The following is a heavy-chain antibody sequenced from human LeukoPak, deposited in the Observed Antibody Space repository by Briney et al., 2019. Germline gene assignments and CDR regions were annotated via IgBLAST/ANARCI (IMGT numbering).Heavy chain of an antibody. J-gene: IGHJ6*03. CDR2: INHSGST. D-gene: IGHD3-9*01. Sequence: PSETLSLTCAVYDGSFSGYYWSWIRQPPGKGLEWIGEINHSGSTNYNPSLKSRVTISVDTSKNQFSLKLSSVTAADTAVYYCARRTTYYDILTGAYYYYMDVWGKGTTVTVSS. CDR1: DGSFSGYY. V-gene: IGHV4-34*01. CDR3: ARRTTYYDILTGAYYYYMDV.